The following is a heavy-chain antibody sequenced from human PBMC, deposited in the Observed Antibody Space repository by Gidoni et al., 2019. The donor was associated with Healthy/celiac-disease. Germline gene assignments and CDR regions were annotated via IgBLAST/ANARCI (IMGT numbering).Heavy chain of an antibody. Sequence: QVQLVASGGGVVQPGRSLSLSCAASGFTFSSYAMHWVRQAPGKGLEWVAVISYDGSNKYYADSVKGRFTISRDKSKNTLYLQMNSLRAEDTAVYYCARDPFYYGSGPYYFDYWGQGTLVTVSS. D-gene: IGHD3-10*01. CDR1: GFTFSSYA. V-gene: IGHV3-30-3*01. J-gene: IGHJ4*02. CDR2: ISYDGSNK. CDR3: ARDPFYYGSGPYYFDY.